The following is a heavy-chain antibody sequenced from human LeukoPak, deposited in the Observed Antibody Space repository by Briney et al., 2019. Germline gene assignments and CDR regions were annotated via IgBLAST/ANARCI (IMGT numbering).Heavy chain of an antibody. CDR2: TYYRSKWYN. CDR1: GDSVSSNSAA. J-gene: IGHJ4*02. V-gene: IGHV6-1*01. Sequence: SQTLSLTCAISGDSVSSNSAAWNWIRQSPSRGLEWLGRTYYRSKWYNDYAVSVKSRITINPDTSKNQFSLQLNSVTPEDTAVYYCARAFGEITAVAGPHFDYWGQGTPVTVSS. D-gene: IGHD6-19*01. CDR3: ARAFGEITAVAGPHFDY.